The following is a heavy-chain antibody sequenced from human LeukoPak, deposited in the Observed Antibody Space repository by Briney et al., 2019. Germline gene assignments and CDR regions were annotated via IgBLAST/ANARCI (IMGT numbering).Heavy chain of an antibody. CDR3: VRDSQDGYLFDY. CDR1: VFTFSSYA. CDR2: ITSSSTVI. Sequence: GGSLRLSCAASVFTFSSYAMNWVRQAPGKGLEWVSYITSSSTVIYYADSVKGRFTISRDNAKNSLYLQMNGLRDEDTAVYYCVRDSQDGYLFDYWGQGTLVTVSS. V-gene: IGHV3-48*02. D-gene: IGHD5-24*01. J-gene: IGHJ4*02.